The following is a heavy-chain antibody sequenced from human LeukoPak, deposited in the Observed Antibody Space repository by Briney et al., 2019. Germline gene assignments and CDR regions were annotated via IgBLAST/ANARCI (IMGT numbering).Heavy chain of an antibody. CDR1: GFTFSSYS. V-gene: IGHV3-21*01. CDR2: ISSSSSYI. CDR3: GRVAPGGRHIDY. Sequence: GGSLRLSCAASGFTFSSYSMNWVRQAPGKGLEWVSSISSSSSYIYYADSVKGRFTISRDNAKNSLYLQMNSLRAEDTAVYYCGRVAPGGRHIDYWGQGTLVTVS. D-gene: IGHD6-13*01. J-gene: IGHJ4*02.